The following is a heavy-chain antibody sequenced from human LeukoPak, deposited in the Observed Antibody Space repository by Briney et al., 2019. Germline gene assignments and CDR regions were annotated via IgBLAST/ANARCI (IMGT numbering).Heavy chain of an antibody. CDR2: ISAYNGNT. Sequence: GASVKVSCKAPGYTFTSYGISWVRQAPGQGLEWMGWISAYNGNTNYAQKLQGRVTMTTDTSTSTAYMELRSLRSDDTAVYYCARGGFDRYNWNYQTPFDYWGQGTLVTVSS. J-gene: IGHJ4*02. CDR3: ARGGFDRYNWNYQTPFDY. CDR1: GYTFTSYG. V-gene: IGHV1-18*01. D-gene: IGHD1-7*01.